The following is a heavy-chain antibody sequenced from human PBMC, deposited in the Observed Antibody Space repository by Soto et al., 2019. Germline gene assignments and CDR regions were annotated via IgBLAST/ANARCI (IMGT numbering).Heavy chain of an antibody. CDR2: VYYSGTT. J-gene: IGHJ6*02. Sequence: SETLSLTCTVSGGSIDSGDYYWSWIRQPPGKGLEWIGYVYYSGTTNYNPFLKSRVTLSLDKSKNQFSLKMNSVTAADTAVYYCARNTVSAAGADYYGLDVWGQGTTVTVSS. V-gene: IGHV4-61*08. CDR3: ARNTVSAAGADYYGLDV. D-gene: IGHD6-13*01. CDR1: GGSIDSGDYY.